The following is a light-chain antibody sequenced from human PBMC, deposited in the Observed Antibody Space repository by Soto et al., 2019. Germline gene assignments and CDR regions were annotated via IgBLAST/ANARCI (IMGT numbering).Light chain of an antibody. J-gene: IGLJ3*02. V-gene: IGLV1-51*01. CDR1: SSNIGNNY. Sequence: QSVLTQPPSVSAAPGQTVTISCSGSSSNIGNNYVSWYQQLPGTAPKLLIYDNNKRPSGIPDRFSGSKSGTSATLGITGLQTGDEADYYCAAWDDSLSGWVFGGGTKVTVL. CDR2: DNN. CDR3: AAWDDSLSGWV.